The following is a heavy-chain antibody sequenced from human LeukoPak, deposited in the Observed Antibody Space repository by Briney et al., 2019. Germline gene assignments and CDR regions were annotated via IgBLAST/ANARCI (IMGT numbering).Heavy chain of an antibody. CDR1: GSTVSSTY. CDR3: ARDSSSFPNYFDF. V-gene: IGHV3-53*01. J-gene: IGHJ4*02. Sequence: GGSLRLSCAASGSTVSSTYMSWVRQAPGQGLEWVSLIYSSGSTFYADSVQGRFTVSRDNSKNTLYLQMNSLRAEDTAMYYCARDSSSFPNYFDFWGQGTLVTVSS. CDR2: IYSSGST. D-gene: IGHD3-3*02.